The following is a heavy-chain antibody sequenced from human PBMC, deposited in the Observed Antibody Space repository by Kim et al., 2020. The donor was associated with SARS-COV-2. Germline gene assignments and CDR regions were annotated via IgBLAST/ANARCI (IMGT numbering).Heavy chain of an antibody. D-gene: IGHD6-13*01. Sequence: GGSLRLSCAASGFTFSSYGMHWVRQAPGKGLEWVAVISYDGSNKYYADSAKGRFTIARDNSKNTLYLQMNNLRAEDTAVYYCARVRIAAAGFDYWGQGTLVTVSS. CDR1: GFTFSSYG. V-gene: IGHV3-33*05. J-gene: IGHJ4*02. CDR3: ARVRIAAAGFDY. CDR2: ISYDGSNK.